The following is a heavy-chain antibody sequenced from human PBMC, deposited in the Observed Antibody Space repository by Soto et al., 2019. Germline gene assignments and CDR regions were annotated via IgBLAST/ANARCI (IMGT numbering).Heavy chain of an antibody. CDR1: GYTLTSYG. V-gene: IGHV1-18*01. CDR3: VRDNSGDFWSGYSHYYFDY. Sequence: ASVKVSCKASGYTLTSYGISWVRQAPGQGLEWMGWISAYSGKANHAQKFQGRVTMTTDTSTSTAYMELRSLRSDDTAVYYCVRDNSGDFWSGYSHYYFDYWGQGTLVTVSS. CDR2: ISAYSGKA. J-gene: IGHJ4*02. D-gene: IGHD3-3*01.